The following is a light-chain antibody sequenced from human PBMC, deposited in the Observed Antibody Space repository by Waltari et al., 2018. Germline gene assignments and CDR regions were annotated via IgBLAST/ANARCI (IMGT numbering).Light chain of an antibody. CDR2: DVG. J-gene: IGLJ1*01. V-gene: IGLV2-14*01. Sequence: QSALTQPASVPGSPGQSITISCPGSSPALGPYNFVSWYQQHPGKVPKLILYDVGNRPSGISHRFSASKSGNTASLTISGLQEEDEGEYYCSSYTTSTTLLFGTGTRLTVL. CDR1: SPALGPYNF. CDR3: SSYTTSTTLL.